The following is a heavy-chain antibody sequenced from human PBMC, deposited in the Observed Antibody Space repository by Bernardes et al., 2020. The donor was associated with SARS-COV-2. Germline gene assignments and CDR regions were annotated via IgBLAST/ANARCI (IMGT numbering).Heavy chain of an antibody. D-gene: IGHD6-19*01. CDR2: IHPSDSDT. Sequence: GESLKISCEGSGYSFTSYWIGWVRQMPGKALEWMGIIHPSDSDTMYSPSFQGHITISADKSISTAYLQWSSLQAADTAMYYCVMGRWLVRFDYWGQGTLVSVSS. V-gene: IGHV5-51*01. J-gene: IGHJ4*02. CDR3: VMGRWLVRFDY. CDR1: GYSFTSYW.